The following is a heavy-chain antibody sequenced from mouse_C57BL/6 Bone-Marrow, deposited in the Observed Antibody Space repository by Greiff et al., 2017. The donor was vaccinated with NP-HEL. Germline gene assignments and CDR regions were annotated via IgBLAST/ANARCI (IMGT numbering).Heavy chain of an antibody. Sequence: EVQRVESGGGLVKPGGSLKLSCAASGFTFSSYAMSWVRQTPEKRLEWVATISDGGSYTYYPDNVKGRFTISRDNAKNNLYLQMSHLKSEDTAMYYCARRGYYYGSSYVYWYFDVWGTGTTVTVSS. CDR1: GFTFSSYA. CDR3: ARRGYYYGSSYVYWYFDV. CDR2: ISDGGSYT. D-gene: IGHD1-1*01. J-gene: IGHJ1*03. V-gene: IGHV5-4*01.